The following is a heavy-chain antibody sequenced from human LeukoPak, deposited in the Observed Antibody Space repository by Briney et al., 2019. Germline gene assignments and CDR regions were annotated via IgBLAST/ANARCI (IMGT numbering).Heavy chain of an antibody. V-gene: IGHV3-48*02. CDR2: ISSSGRTT. CDR1: GFTFSSYS. J-gene: IGHJ4*02. Sequence: GGSLRLSCAASGFTFSSYSMNWVRQAPGKGLEWVSYISSSGRTTYYADSVKGRFTMSRDNAKNSLYLQMNSLRDDDTAVYYCARDRGIGDYWGQGTLVTVSS. D-gene: IGHD6-13*01. CDR3: ARDRGIGDY.